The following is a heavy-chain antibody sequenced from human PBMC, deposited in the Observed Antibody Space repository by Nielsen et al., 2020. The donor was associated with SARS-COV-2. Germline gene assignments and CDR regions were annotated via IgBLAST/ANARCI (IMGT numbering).Heavy chain of an antibody. CDR1: GFTFSDYY. CDR2: ISSSGSTI. J-gene: IGHJ6*02. Sequence: GESLKISCAASGFTFSDYYMSWIRQAPGKGLEWVSYISSSGSTIYYADSVKGRFTISRDNAKNSLYLQMNSLRAEDTAVYYCARGLLTTRTKYYYGMDVWGQGTTVTVSS. V-gene: IGHV3-11*01. D-gene: IGHD3-9*01. CDR3: ARGLLTTRTKYYYGMDV.